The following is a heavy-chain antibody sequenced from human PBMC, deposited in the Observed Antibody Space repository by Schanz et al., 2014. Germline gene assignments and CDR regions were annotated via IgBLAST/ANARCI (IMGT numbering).Heavy chain of an antibody. Sequence: EVQLVESGGGVVRPGGSLRLSCAASGFTFSSYWMHWVRQVPGKGLVWVSRINSVGSNTDYADSVTGRFTISRDNAKNSLYLEMNSLRAEDTALYYCARDRRNADLDYWGQGTLVTVSS. CDR3: ARDRRNADLDY. J-gene: IGHJ4*02. CDR1: GFTFSSYW. V-gene: IGHV3-74*01. D-gene: IGHD1-1*01. CDR2: INSVGSNT.